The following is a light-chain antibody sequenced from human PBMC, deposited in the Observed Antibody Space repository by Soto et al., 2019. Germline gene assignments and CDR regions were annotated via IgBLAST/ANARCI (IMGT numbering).Light chain of an antibody. CDR3: SSYTNSSPFV. J-gene: IGLJ1*01. Sequence: QSALTQPASVSGSPGQSITIYCTGTSSDVGGYNYVSWYQQHPGKAPKLMIYDVSNWPSGVSNRFSGSKSGNTASLTISGLQAEDEADYYCSSYTNSSPFVFGTGTKLTVL. CDR2: DVS. CDR1: SSDVGGYNY. V-gene: IGLV2-14*01.